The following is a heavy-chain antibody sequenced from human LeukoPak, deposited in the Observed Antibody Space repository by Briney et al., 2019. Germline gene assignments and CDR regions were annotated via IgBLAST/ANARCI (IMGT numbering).Heavy chain of an antibody. J-gene: IGHJ3*02. V-gene: IGHV4-34*01. CDR1: GGSFSGYY. D-gene: IGHD3-9*01. CDR2: INHSGST. Sequence: SETLSLTCAVYGGSFSGYYWSWIRQPPGKGLEWIGEINHSGSTNYNPSLKSRVTISVDTSKNQFSLKLSSVTAADTAVYYCARGPPLPRYFDWLSPKNDAFDIWGQGTMVTVSS. CDR3: ARGPPLPRYFDWLSPKNDAFDI.